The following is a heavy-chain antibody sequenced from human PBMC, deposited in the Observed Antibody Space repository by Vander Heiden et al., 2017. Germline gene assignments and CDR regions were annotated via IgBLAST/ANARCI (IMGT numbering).Heavy chain of an antibody. CDR1: GFTFSAHY. CDR2: TRNKANSYTT. Sequence: EVQLVESGGGLVQPGGSLRLSCAASGFTFSAHYMDWVRQAPGKGLEWVGRTRNKANSYTTEYAASVKGRFTISRDDSKNSLYLQMNSLKTEDTAVYYCAREQEGAHALGWFDPWGQGTLVTVSS. V-gene: IGHV3-72*01. CDR3: AREQEGAHALGWFDP. J-gene: IGHJ5*02. D-gene: IGHD1-26*01.